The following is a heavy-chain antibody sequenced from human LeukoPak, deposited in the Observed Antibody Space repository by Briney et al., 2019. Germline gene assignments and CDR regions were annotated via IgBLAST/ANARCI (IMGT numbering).Heavy chain of an antibody. CDR3: ARDLVTVTKGFDI. D-gene: IGHD4-17*01. V-gene: IGHV4-59*11. Sequence: SETLSLTCAVSADSFSSHYWTWIRQSPGKGLEWVGYISYIGSTNYNPSLKSRVTISIDTSKNQFSLKLRSVTAADTAVYYCARDLVTVTKGFDIWGQGTMVSVSS. CDR2: ISYIGST. J-gene: IGHJ3*02. CDR1: ADSFSSHY.